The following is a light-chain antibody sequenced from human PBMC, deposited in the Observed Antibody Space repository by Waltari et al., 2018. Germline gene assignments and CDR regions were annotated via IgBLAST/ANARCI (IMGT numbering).Light chain of an antibody. CDR3: YSTDSSGTHRV. CDR2: EDK. V-gene: IGLV3-10*01. Sequence: SYELTQPPSVSVSPGQTARITCSGDALSKKYAYWYQQKSGQAPVLVIYEDKKRPSGIPERFSGSSSGTMATLTISGAQVEDEADYYCYSTDSSGTHRVFGGGAKLTVL. J-gene: IGLJ2*01. CDR1: ALSKKY.